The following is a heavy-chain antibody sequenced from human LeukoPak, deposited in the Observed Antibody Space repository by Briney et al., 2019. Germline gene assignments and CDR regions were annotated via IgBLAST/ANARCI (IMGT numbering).Heavy chain of an antibody. CDR3: ARDDSAAAASFDY. CDR1: GFTFSSYS. Sequence: GGSLRLSCAASGFTFSSYSMNWVRQAPGKGLGRVSSISSSSSYIYYADSVKGRFTISRDNTKNSLYLQMNSVRAEDTAVYYCARDDSAAAASFDYWGQGTLVTVSS. D-gene: IGHD6-13*01. J-gene: IGHJ4*02. CDR2: ISSSSSYI. V-gene: IGHV3-21*01.